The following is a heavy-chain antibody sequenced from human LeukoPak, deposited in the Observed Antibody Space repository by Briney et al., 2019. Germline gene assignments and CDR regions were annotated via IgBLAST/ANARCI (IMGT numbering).Heavy chain of an antibody. Sequence: SVKVSCKASGHTFTNYGINWVRQAPGQGLEWMGGIIPIFGTANYAQKFQGRVTITADESTSTAYMELSSLRSEDTAVYYCAREEAGYSYGYGYYFDYWGQGTLVTVSS. J-gene: IGHJ4*02. CDR3: AREEAGYSYGYGYYFDY. CDR1: GHTFTNYG. V-gene: IGHV1-69*13. D-gene: IGHD5-18*01. CDR2: IIPIFGTA.